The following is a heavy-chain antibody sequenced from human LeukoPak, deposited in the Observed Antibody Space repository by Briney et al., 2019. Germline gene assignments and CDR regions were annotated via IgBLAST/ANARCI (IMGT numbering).Heavy chain of an antibody. CDR3: ARQSVVATHYYYYGMDV. CDR2: IYYSGST. Sequence: PSETLSLTCIVSGGFISNYYWSWIRQPPGKGLEWIGSIYYSGSTYYNPSLKSRLTISVDTSKNQFSLKLSSVTAADTAVYYCARQSVVATHYYYYGMDVWGQGTTVTVSS. J-gene: IGHJ6*02. CDR1: GGFISNYY. V-gene: IGHV4-59*05. D-gene: IGHD5-12*01.